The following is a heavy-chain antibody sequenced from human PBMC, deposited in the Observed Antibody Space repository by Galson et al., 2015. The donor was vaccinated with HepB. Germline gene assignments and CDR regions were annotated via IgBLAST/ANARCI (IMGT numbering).Heavy chain of an antibody. CDR1: GFTFSSYG. CDR3: AKVRAYYYGSGSYQYYYYGMDV. CDR2: IRYDGSNK. Sequence: SLRLSCAASGFTFSSYGMHWVRQAPGKGLEWVAFIRYDGSNKYYADSVKGRFTISRDNSKNTLYLQMNSLRAEDTAVYYCAKVRAYYYGSGSYQYYYYGMDVWGQGTTVTVSS. D-gene: IGHD3-10*01. V-gene: IGHV3-30*02. J-gene: IGHJ6*02.